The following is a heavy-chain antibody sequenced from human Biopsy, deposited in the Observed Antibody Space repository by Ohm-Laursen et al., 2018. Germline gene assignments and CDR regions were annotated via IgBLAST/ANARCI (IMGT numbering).Heavy chain of an antibody. CDR2: ISGRGGSGAST. J-gene: IGHJ4*02. CDR3: ARGDLPEFDY. D-gene: IGHD5/OR15-5a*01. CDR1: GFTFSHHS. Sequence: SLRLSCTASGFTFSHHSMSWVRQAPGKGLECVSRISGRGGSGASTYYADSVKGRFTISRDNSKNTLFLQMNSLRAEDTAIYYCARGDLPEFDYWGQGTLVTVSS. V-gene: IGHV3-23*01.